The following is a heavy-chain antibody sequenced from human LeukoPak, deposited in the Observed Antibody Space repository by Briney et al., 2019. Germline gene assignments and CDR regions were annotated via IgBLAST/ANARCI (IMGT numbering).Heavy chain of an antibody. CDR2: ISSSSSYI. J-gene: IGHJ4*02. CDR3: ASHGGHDYFDY. V-gene: IGHV3-21*01. Sequence: GGSLRLSCAASGFTFSSYSMNWVRQAPGKGLEWVSSISSSSSYIYYADSVRGRFTISRDNAKNSLYLQMNSLRAEDTAVYYCASHGGHDYFDYWGQGTLVTVSS. CDR1: GFTFSSYS. D-gene: IGHD5-12*01.